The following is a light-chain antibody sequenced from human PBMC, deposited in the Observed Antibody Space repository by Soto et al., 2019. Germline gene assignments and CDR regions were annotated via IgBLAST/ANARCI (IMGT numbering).Light chain of an antibody. J-gene: IGLJ2*01. CDR1: RSNSGSNT. CDR2: SNN. Sequence: QSVLTQPPSESGTPGQRVNIACSGSRSNSGSNTVNWYQQLPGTAPKFLIYSNNQRPSGVPKRFSGSKSGTSASLAISGLQSEDEADYYCATWDDSLNGHVVFGGGTKLTGL. CDR3: ATWDDSLNGHVV. V-gene: IGLV1-44*01.